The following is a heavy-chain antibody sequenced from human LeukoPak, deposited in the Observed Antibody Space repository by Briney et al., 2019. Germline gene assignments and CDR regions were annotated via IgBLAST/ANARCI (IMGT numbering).Heavy chain of an antibody. CDR1: GYTFTSYY. CDR3: ARGLNRDNWNYVQ. J-gene: IGHJ4*02. D-gene: IGHD1-7*01. CDR2: INPSGGST. V-gene: IGHV1-46*01. Sequence: ASVKVSCKASGYTFTSYYMHWVRQAPGQGLEWMEIINPSGGSTNYAQKLQGRVTMTTDTSTSTAYMELRSLRSDDTAVYYCARGLNRDNWNYVQWGQGTLVTVSS.